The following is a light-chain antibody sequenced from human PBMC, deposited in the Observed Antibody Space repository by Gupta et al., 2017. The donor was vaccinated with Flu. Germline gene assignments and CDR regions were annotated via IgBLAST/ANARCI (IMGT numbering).Light chain of an antibody. CDR2: ATA. Sequence: QSVLTQPPSVSGAPGQSVSISCTGTNSNIGAGSDVHWYQQLPGTAPKPLIYATANRPAGGPHRFSGSKSATSASLAITGLQAEEEADDYGQYYDSGLSGGSGYVFGSGTKVSVL. CDR3: QYYDSGLSGGSGYV. CDR1: NSNIGAGSD. V-gene: IGLV1-40*01. J-gene: IGLJ1*01.